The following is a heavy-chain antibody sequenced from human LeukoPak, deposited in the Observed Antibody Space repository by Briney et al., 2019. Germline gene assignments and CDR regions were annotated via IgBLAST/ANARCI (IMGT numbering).Heavy chain of an antibody. CDR1: GASISSGRNY. Sequence: SETLSLTCTVSGASISSGRNYWGWIRQPPGKGLEWIASIYPSGNTYYNPSLKSRVSISVDTSKNQFSPKLSSVTAADTAVYYCARHLSGTTMAHYFDYWGQGTLVTVSS. J-gene: IGHJ4*02. D-gene: IGHD1-1*01. V-gene: IGHV4-39*01. CDR3: ARHLSGTTMAHYFDY. CDR2: IYPSGNT.